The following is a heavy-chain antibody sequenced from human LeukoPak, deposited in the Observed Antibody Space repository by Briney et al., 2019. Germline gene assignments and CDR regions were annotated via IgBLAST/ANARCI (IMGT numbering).Heavy chain of an antibody. D-gene: IGHD2-2*01. CDR3: AKAPYCSSTSCHDY. CDR1: GFTFNNYG. CDR2: LWYDGINK. V-gene: IGHV3-30*02. Sequence: GGSLRLSCAASGFTFNNYGMHWVRQAPGKGLEWVAVLWYDGINKYYADSVKGRFTISRDNSRNTLYLQMNSLRAEDTAVYYCAKAPYCSSTSCHDYWGQGTLVTVSS. J-gene: IGHJ4*02.